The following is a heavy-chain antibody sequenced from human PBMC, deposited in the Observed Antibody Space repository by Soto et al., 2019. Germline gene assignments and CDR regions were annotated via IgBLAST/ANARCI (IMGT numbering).Heavy chain of an antibody. V-gene: IGHV4-31*03. J-gene: IGHJ5*02. Sequence: SETLSLTCTVSGGSISSGGYYWSWVRQHPGKGLEWIGYIYYSGSTYYNPSLKSRVTISVDTSKNQFSLKLSSVTAADTVVYYCARTPYDILPGDRGCSAPWGQGTLVTVSS. CDR3: ARTPYDILPGDRGCSAP. CDR2: IYYSGST. D-gene: IGHD3-9*01. CDR1: GGSISSGGYY.